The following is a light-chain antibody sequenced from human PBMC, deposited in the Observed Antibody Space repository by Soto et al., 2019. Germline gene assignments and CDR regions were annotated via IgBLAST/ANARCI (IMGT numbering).Light chain of an antibody. V-gene: IGLV2-14*01. CDR2: DVS. J-gene: IGLJ2*01. Sequence: QSALTQPASVSGSPGQSITISCTGTRSDVGGYNYVSWYQQHPGKAPKLMIYDVSYRPSGVSNRFSGSKSGNTASLTISGLQAEDEAEYHCSSYTTSSTVEFGGGTKLTVL. CDR3: SSYTTSSTVE. CDR1: RSDVGGYNY.